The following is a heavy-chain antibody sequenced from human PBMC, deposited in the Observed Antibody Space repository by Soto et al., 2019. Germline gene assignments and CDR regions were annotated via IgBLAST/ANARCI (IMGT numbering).Heavy chain of an antibody. CDR1: GYTSTTYD. J-gene: IGHJ4*02. CDR2: MNPNSGNT. D-gene: IGHD6-19*01. V-gene: IGHV1-8*01. CDR3: AREASGWYELDY. Sequence: QVQLVQSGAEVKKPGASVKVSCKASGYTSTTYDINWVRQATGQGLEWMGWMNPNSGNTGYAQKFQGRVTMTRNTSISTAYMELSSLRSEDTAVYYCAREASGWYELDYWGQGILVTVSS.